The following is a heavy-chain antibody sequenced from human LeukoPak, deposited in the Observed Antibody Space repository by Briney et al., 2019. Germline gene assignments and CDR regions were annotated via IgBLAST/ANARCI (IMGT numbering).Heavy chain of an antibody. V-gene: IGHV3-33*01. Sequence: SGGSLRLSCAASGFTFRNHGMHWVRQAPGKGLERVAVIWYDGSNQYYADTVKGRFTISRDNSKNMLYLQMASLRAEDTAVYYCARDIASVRMDVWGQGTTVTVSS. CDR2: IWYDGSNQ. CDR3: ARDIASVRMDV. CDR1: GFTFRNHG. J-gene: IGHJ6*02. D-gene: IGHD2-15*01.